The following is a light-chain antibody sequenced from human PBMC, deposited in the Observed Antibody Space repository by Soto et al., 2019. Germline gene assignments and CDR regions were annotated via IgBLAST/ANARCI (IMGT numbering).Light chain of an antibody. V-gene: IGKV1-5*03. Sequence: DIQMTQSPSTLSASVGDRVTITCRASQSLNKWLAWYQQKPGKAPKLLIYQASNLEDGVPSRFSGSVSGTEFTLTINGLQPDDFATYFCQQYDIFPLTFGGGTKVDIK. CDR1: QSLNKW. CDR2: QAS. J-gene: IGKJ4*01. CDR3: QQYDIFPLT.